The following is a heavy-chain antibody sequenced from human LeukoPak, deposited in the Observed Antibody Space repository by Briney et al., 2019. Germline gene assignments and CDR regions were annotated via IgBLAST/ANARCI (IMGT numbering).Heavy chain of an antibody. Sequence: GGSLRLSCAASGFNFNTYAMHWVRQAPGKGLEWAAATSYDGSTEFYADSVKGRFTISRDNSKNTLHLQMSSLRPEDTAVYYCVRDRGGSGWYYLDCWGQGTLVTVSS. CDR3: VRDRGGSGWYYLDC. CDR2: TSYDGSTE. V-gene: IGHV3-30-3*01. CDR1: GFNFNTYA. J-gene: IGHJ4*02. D-gene: IGHD6-19*01.